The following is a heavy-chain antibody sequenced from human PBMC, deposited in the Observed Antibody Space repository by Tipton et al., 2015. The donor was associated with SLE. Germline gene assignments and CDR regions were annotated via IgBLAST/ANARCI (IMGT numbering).Heavy chain of an antibody. CDR2: ISRGGGTT. V-gene: IGHV3-23*01. CDR3: AKIPRSGYTTPFDY. D-gene: IGHD6-25*01. Sequence: SLRLSCAASGFPFSSFAFSWVRQAPGKGLEWVSSISRGGGTTFYADSVKGRFIISRDNSKNIVYLQMNRLRVDDTAVYYCAKIPRSGYTTPFDYWGQGTLVTVSS. J-gene: IGHJ4*02. CDR1: GFPFSSFA.